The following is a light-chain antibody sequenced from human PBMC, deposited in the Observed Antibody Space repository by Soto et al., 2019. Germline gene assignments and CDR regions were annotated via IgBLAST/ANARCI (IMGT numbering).Light chain of an antibody. CDR2: GNS. CDR1: SSNIGAGYD. J-gene: IGLJ2*01. V-gene: IGLV1-40*01. CDR3: QSYDSSLSGRGGV. Sequence: QSVLTQPPSVSGAPGQRVTISCTGSSSNIGAGYDVHWYQQLPGTAPKPLIYGNSNRPSGVPDRFSGSKSGTSASLAITGLQAEDEADYYCQSYDSSLSGRGGVFGGGTKLTVL.